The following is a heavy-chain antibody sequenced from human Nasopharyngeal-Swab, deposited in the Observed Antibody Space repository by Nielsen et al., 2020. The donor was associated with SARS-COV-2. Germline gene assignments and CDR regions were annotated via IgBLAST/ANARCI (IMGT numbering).Heavy chain of an antibody. Sequence: SETLSLTCAVYGGSFSGHYWSWIRQPPGKGLEWIGEINHSGSTNYNPSLKSRITISVDTSKNQFSLKLSSVTAADTAVYYCARGGCRQSGWSTRGGCYFDYWGQGTLVTVSS. CDR3: ARGGCRQSGWSTRGGCYFDY. CDR2: INHSGST. D-gene: IGHD6-19*01. J-gene: IGHJ4*02. CDR1: GGSFSGHY. V-gene: IGHV4-34*01.